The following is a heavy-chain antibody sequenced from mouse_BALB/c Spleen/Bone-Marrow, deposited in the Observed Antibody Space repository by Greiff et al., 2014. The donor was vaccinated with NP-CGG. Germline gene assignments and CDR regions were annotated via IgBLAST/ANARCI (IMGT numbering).Heavy chain of an antibody. J-gene: IGHJ2*01. V-gene: IGHV7-3*02. CDR2: IRNKANGYTT. Sequence: EVKLVESGGGLVQPGGSLRLSCTTSGLTFTDYFMTWVRQPPGKALEWLGFIRNKANGYTTEYNPSVKGRFTISRDTSQGILYLQMNTLRAEDSAIYFCARDYSGYFDFWGQGTTLTVSS. CDR1: GLTFTDYF. D-gene: IGHD5-1*01. CDR3: ARDYSGYFDF.